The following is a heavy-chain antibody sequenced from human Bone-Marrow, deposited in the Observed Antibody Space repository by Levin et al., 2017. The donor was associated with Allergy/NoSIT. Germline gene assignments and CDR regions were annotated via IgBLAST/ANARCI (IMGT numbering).Heavy chain of an antibody. Sequence: GESLKISCAASGFTFSSYAMSWVRQAPGKGLEWVSAISGSGGSTYYADSVKGRFTISRDNSKNTLYLQMNSLRAEDTAVYYCAKVNDYVWGSYRLFDYWGQGTLVTVSS. V-gene: IGHV3-23*01. D-gene: IGHD3-16*02. CDR2: ISGSGGST. CDR3: AKVNDYVWGSYRLFDY. CDR1: GFTFSSYA. J-gene: IGHJ4*02.